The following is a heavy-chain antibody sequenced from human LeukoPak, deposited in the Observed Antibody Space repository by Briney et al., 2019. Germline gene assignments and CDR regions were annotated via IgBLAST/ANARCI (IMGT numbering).Heavy chain of an antibody. J-gene: IGHJ4*02. CDR3: ARGRPYTAMD. D-gene: IGHD5-18*01. Sequence: ASVKVSCKASGYTFSSYYMHWVRQAPGQGLEWMGTIINSSGGSTSYAQKFQGRVTMTRDMSTSTVYMELSSLRSGDTAVYYCARGRPYTAMDWGQGTLVTVSS. CDR1: GYTFSSYY. CDR2: IINSSGGST. V-gene: IGHV1-46*01.